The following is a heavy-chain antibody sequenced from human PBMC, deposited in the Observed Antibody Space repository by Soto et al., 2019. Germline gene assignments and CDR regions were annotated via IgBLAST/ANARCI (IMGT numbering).Heavy chain of an antibody. CDR3: ASPHYYDSSGLKYYFDY. J-gene: IGHJ4*02. CDR2: IYPGDSDT. D-gene: IGHD3-22*01. V-gene: IGHV5-51*01. CDR1: GYSFTSYW. Sequence: GESLKISCKGSGYSFTSYWLRWVRQMPGKGLEWMGIIYPGDSDTRYSPSFQGQVTISADKSISTDYLQWRRLKASDTAMYSCASPHYYDSSGLKYYFDYWGQGTLVTVSS.